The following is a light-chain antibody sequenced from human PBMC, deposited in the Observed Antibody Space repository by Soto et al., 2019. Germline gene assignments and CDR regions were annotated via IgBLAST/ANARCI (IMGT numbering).Light chain of an antibody. Sequence: HFVLTQPASVSGSPGQSITISCTGTSSDVGGYNYVSWYQQHPGKAPKLMIYEVTNRPSGVSNRFSGSRSGNTASLTISGLQAEDEADYYCSSYTGSNTLVFGGGTKLTVL. J-gene: IGLJ2*01. CDR2: EVT. V-gene: IGLV2-14*01. CDR1: SSDVGGYNY. CDR3: SSYTGSNTLV.